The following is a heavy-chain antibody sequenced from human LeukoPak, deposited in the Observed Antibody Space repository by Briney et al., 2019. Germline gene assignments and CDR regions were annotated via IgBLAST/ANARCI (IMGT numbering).Heavy chain of an antibody. V-gene: IGHV3-53*01. CDR2: IYSGGST. D-gene: IGHD3-10*01. J-gene: IGHJ4*02. CDR1: GFTFSSYS. Sequence: GGSLRLSCAASGFTFSSYSMNWVRQAPGKGLEWVSVIYSGGSTYYADSVKGRFTISRDNSKNTLYLQMNSLRAEDTAVYYCAGGGSGSYHLDYWGQGTLVTVPS. CDR3: AGGGSGSYHLDY.